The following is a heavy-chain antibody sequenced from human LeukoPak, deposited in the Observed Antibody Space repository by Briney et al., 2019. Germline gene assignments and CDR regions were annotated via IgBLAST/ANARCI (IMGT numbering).Heavy chain of an antibody. D-gene: IGHD3-10*01. J-gene: IGHJ3*02. CDR2: MKQDGGDK. CDR3: ARDGGVGFDM. Sequence: AGGSMRLSCVASGFTFSNYWMTWVRQAPGKGLEWVASMKQDGGDKYYVDSVKGRFTISRDNGKKSLYLQMNSLRAEDTAVYYCARDGGVGFDMWGQGTMVSVSS. V-gene: IGHV3-7*01. CDR1: GFTFSNYW.